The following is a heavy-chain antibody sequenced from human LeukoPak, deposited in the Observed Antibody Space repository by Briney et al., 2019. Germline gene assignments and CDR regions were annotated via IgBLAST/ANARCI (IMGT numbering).Heavy chain of an antibody. CDR3: ARVVTTGSYFDY. CDR2: IYYSGNT. Sequence: SETLSLTCTVSGGSVSSGSYYWSWIRQPPGKGLEWIAYIYYSGNTNYNPSLKSRVTISVDTSKNQFSLKLTSVTAADTAVYYCARVVTTGSYFDYGGQGTLVTVSS. J-gene: IGHJ4*02. D-gene: IGHD4-17*01. V-gene: IGHV4-61*01. CDR1: GGSVSSGSYY.